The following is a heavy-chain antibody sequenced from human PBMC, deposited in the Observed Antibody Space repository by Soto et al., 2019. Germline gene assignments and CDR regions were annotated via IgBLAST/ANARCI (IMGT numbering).Heavy chain of an antibody. CDR2: ISSSSTI. CDR1: GFTFSSYS. J-gene: IGHJ5*01. V-gene: IGHV3-48*02. CDR3: GRSSSSGSGS. D-gene: IGHD6-6*01. Sequence: EVHLVESGGGLVQPGGSLRLSCAASGFTFSSYSMNWVRQAPGKGLEWISYISSSSTIYYTDSVKGRFTISRDNDKNSLYLQMNSLRDEDTAVYYCGRSSSSGSGSWGQGTLVTVSS.